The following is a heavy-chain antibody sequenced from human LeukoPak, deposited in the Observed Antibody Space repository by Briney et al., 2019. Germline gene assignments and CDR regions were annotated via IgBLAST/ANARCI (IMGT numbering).Heavy chain of an antibody. Sequence: PGRSLRLSCAASGFIFSSYWMSWVRQAPGKGLEWVANIKQDGSEKYYVDSVKGRSSISRDNAKNSLYLQMNGLRAEDTAVYYCAREEYGDHLWWWGQGTPVTVSS. J-gene: IGHJ4*02. CDR3: AREEYGDHLWW. CDR2: IKQDGSEK. CDR1: GFIFSSYW. V-gene: IGHV3-7*01. D-gene: IGHD4-17*01.